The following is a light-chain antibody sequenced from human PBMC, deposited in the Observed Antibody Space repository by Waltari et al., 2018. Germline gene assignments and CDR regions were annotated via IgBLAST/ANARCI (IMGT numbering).Light chain of an antibody. CDR1: NSNIGRNY. V-gene: IGLV1-51*01. J-gene: IGLJ3*02. CDR3: GTWDTTLSVGV. Sequence: QSVLTQPPSVSAAPGQTVAISCSGSNSNIGRNYVSWYQQLPGTAPKLVLYDKHKRPSGIPDRFSGSKSDTSATLDITGLQAGDEAHYYCGTWDTTLSVGVFGGGTKLTVL. CDR2: DKH.